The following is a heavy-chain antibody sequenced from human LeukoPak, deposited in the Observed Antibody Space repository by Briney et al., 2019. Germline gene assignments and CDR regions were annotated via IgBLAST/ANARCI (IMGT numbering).Heavy chain of an antibody. CDR2: IYYSGST. Sequence: SETLSLTCTVSGGSISSGDYYWSWIRQPPGKGLERIGYIYYSGSTYYNPSLKSRVTISVDTSKNQFSLKLSSVTAADTAVYYCARGSGYYYIDYWGQGTLVTVSS. CDR3: ARGSGYYYIDY. CDR1: GGSISSGDYY. V-gene: IGHV4-30-4*01. J-gene: IGHJ4*02. D-gene: IGHD3-3*01.